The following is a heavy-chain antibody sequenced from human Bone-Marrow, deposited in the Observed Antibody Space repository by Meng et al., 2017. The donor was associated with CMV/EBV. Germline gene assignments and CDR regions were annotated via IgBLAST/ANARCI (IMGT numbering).Heavy chain of an antibody. CDR3: ARDRCSSTSCYRTVGYYYGMDV. D-gene: IGHD2-2*02. Sequence: GESLKISCAASGFTFSSYWMSWVRQAPGKGLEWVANIKQDGSEKYYVDSVKGRFTISRDNAKNSLYLQMNSLRAEDTAVYYCARDRCSSTSCYRTVGYYYGMDVWGQGTTVTVSS. CDR2: IKQDGSEK. J-gene: IGHJ6*02. CDR1: GFTFSSYW. V-gene: IGHV3-7*01.